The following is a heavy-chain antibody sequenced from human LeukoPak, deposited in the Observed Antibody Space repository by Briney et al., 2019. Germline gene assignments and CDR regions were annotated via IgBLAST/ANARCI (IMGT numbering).Heavy chain of an antibody. CDR3: TSMPLSRVIVNYYALEV. CDR2: IYSGGSA. CDR1: GLVVSANY. J-gene: IGHJ6*02. Sequence: QPGGSLRLSCAASGLVVSANYMTWVRQAPGKGLEWLSVIYSGGSAFYAGSVEGRFTISRDDTKNTLFLQMNNLRPEDTAVYYCTSMPLSRVIVNYYALEVWGQGTTVTVSS. V-gene: IGHV3-66*02. D-gene: IGHD2-2*01.